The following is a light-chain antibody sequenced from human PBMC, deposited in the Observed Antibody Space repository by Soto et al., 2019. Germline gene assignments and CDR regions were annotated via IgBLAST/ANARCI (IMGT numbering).Light chain of an antibody. CDR3: QQYNNWPRT. J-gene: IGKJ1*01. CDR1: QSVSST. CDR2: DAS. V-gene: IGKV3-15*01. Sequence: EIVMTQSPATLSVSPGERVTLSCRASQSVSSTLAWYQQKPGQTPRLLIYDASTGATGIPARFSGSGSGTEFTLTISSLQSEDFAVYYCQQYNNWPRTFGQGTKVEIK.